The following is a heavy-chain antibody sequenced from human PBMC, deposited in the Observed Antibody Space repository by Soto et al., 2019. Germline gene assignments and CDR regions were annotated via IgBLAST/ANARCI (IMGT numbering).Heavy chain of an antibody. CDR2: IWNDGTKQ. CDR1: GSTFSTYG. J-gene: IGHJ4*02. CDR3: ATQRITMSDH. Sequence: QVQLVESGGGVVQPGRSLRLSCAASGSTFSTYGMHWVRQAPGKGLEWVAVIWNDGTKQYYADSVKGRFTISRDNSKDTMYLQMNSLRAEDTAVYYCATQRITMSDHWGQGTLVTVSS. D-gene: IGHD3-3*01. V-gene: IGHV3-33*01.